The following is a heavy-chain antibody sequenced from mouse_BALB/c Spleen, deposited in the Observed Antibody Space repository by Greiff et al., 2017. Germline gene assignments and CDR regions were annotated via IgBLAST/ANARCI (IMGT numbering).Heavy chain of an antibody. J-gene: IGHJ4*01. CDR2: INPSNGGT. D-gene: IGHD2-1*01. V-gene: IGHV1S81*02. Sequence: QVQLQQSGAELVKPGASVTLSCKASGYTFTSYYLYWVKQRPGPGLEWIGEINPSNGGTNFNEKFKSKATLTVDKSSSTAYMQLSSLTSEDSAVYNGTRFHDGNYGGGAMDYWGQGTTVTVSA. CDR1: GYTFTSYY. CDR3: TRFHDGNYGGGAMDY.